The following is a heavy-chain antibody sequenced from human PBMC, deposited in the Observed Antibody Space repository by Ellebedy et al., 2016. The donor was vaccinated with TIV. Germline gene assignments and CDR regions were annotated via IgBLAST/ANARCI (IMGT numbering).Heavy chain of an antibody. CDR1: GGSISSGGYY. CDR2: IYYSGST. CDR3: ARDMYSSATRALGY. Sequence: MPSETLSLTCTVSGGSISSGGYYWSWIRQHPGKGLEWIGYIYYSGSTYYNPSLKSRVTISVDTSKNQFSLKLSSVTAADTAVYYCARDMYSSATRALGYWGQGTLVTVSS. D-gene: IGHD6-19*01. V-gene: IGHV4-31*03. J-gene: IGHJ4*02.